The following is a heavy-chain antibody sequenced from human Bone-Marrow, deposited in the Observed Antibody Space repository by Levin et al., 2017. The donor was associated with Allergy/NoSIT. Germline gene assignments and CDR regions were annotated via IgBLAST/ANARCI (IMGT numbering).Heavy chain of an antibody. J-gene: IGHJ4*02. CDR2: IKTDGSHT. CDR3: VRDGDHWNFDY. Sequence: ESLKISCAASGFTFSNYWMHWVRQTPGKGLVWVSRIKTDGSHTVYADSVKGRFTISRDNARNTVFLQMNSLRAEDTAVYYCVRDGDHWNFDYWGQGTLITVSS. D-gene: IGHD3-3*01. V-gene: IGHV3-74*01. CDR1: GFTFSNYW.